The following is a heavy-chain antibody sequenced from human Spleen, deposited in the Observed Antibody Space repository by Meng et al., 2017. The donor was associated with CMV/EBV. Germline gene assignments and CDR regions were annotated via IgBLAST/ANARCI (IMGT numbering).Heavy chain of an antibody. Sequence: KVSCKGSGYKYTNYWIGWVRQMPGKGLEWMGVIYPGDSDTRHSPSFQGQVAISADKSMSTAYLQWSSLRSEDTAVYYCARDQSDVPAPPLGHFQHWGQGTLVTVSS. V-gene: IGHV5-51*01. CDR1: GYKYTNYW. D-gene: IGHD2-2*01. J-gene: IGHJ1*01. CDR2: IYPGDSDT. CDR3: ARDQSDVPAPPLGHFQH.